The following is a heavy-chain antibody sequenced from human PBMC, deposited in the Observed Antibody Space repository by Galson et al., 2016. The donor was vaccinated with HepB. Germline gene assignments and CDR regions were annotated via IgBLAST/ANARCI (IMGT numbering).Heavy chain of an antibody. CDR3: AKDTTKGWGSEDY. J-gene: IGHJ4*02. Sequence: SLRLSCAASGFTVDDYAMHWVRQAPGKGLEWVSGISWNSGGRDYADSVKGRFTISRDNAKNSLYLHMNSLRVEDTAMYFCAKDTTKGWGSEDYWGQGTLVTVSS. V-gene: IGHV3-9*01. D-gene: IGHD3-16*01. CDR1: GFTVDDYA. CDR2: ISWNSGGR.